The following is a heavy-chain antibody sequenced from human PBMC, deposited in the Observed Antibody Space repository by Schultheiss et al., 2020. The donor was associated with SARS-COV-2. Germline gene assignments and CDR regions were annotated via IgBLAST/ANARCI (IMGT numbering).Heavy chain of an antibody. Sequence: SETLSLTCTVSGGSISSYYWSWIRQPAGKGLEWIGRIYTSGSTNYNPSLKSRVTMSVDTSKNQFSLKLSSVTAADTAVYYCARGWVKQWLVHEWFDPWGQGTLVTVSS. CDR1: GGSISSYY. J-gene: IGHJ5*02. CDR3: ARGWVKQWLVHEWFDP. D-gene: IGHD6-19*01. V-gene: IGHV4-4*07. CDR2: IYTSGST.